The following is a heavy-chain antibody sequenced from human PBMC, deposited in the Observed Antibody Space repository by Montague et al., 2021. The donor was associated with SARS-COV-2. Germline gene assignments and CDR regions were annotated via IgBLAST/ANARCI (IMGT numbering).Heavy chain of an antibody. CDR2: ISYDGSNK. Sequence: SFLLSCAASGFTFSSYAMHWVRQAPGKGLEWVAVISYDGSNKYYADSVKGRFTISRDNSKNTLYLQMNSLRAEDTAVYYCARDREITMVRRAPLYGMDVWGQGTTVTVSS. D-gene: IGHD3-10*01. J-gene: IGHJ6*02. V-gene: IGHV3-30-3*01. CDR1: GFTFSSYA. CDR3: ARDREITMVRRAPLYGMDV.